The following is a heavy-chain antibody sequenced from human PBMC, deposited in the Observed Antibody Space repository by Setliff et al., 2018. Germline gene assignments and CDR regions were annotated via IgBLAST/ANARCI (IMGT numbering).Heavy chain of an antibody. CDR1: GASTSSGSHY. J-gene: IGHJ5*01. Sequence: SETLSLTCNVSGASTSSGSHYWSWIRQSAGEKPTWIGHVYSTGSTNYNPSFESRVSISVDKSNNQFSLKMTSVTAADTAMYYCVRDRYGRNSDGSGVYNWFDSWGQGILVTVSS. CDR2: VYSTGST. CDR3: VRDRYGRNSDGSGVYNWFDS. V-gene: IGHV4-61*09. D-gene: IGHD2-15*01.